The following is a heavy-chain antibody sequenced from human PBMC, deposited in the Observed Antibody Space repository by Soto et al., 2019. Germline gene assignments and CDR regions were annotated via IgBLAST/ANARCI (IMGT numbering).Heavy chain of an antibody. D-gene: IGHD5-18*01. CDR3: ARGPGYSYGYN. Sequence: QVQLVQSGAEVKKPGSSGKVSCKASGYTFTSYAMHWVRQAPGQRLEWMGWINAGNGNTKYSQKFQGRVTITRDTSASTAYMELSSLRSEDTAVYYCARGPGYSYGYNWGQGTLVTVSS. V-gene: IGHV1-3*01. J-gene: IGHJ4*02. CDR2: INAGNGNT. CDR1: GYTFTSYA.